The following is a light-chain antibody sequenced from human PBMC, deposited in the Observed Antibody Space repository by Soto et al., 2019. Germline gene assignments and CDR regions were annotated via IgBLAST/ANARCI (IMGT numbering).Light chain of an antibody. CDR3: QNWGFWV. J-gene: IGLJ3*02. CDR2: LNSDGSH. CDR1: SGHSSYA. Sequence: QSVLTQSPSASASLGASVKLTCTLSSGHSSYAIAWHQQQPEKGPRYLMKLNSDGSHSKGDGIPDRFSGSSSGAERYLIISSLQSEDEADYYWQNWGFWVFGGGTTLTVL. V-gene: IGLV4-69*02.